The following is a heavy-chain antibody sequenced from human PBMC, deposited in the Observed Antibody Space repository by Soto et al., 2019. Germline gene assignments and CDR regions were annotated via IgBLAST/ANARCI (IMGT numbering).Heavy chain of an antibody. D-gene: IGHD5-12*01. J-gene: IGHJ4*02. CDR2: IIPNFGTT. CDR3: ARYVGGEATISY. V-gene: IGHV1-69*01. CDR1: VGSFSNFV. Sequence: QVQLVQSGAEVKKPGSSVKVSCKASVGSFSNFVISWVRQAPGQGLEWMGGIIPNFGTTNYAQKFQGKVTITADETTRTAYLELSGLTYEATSVYYCARYVGGEATISYGGQGTLVPVSS.